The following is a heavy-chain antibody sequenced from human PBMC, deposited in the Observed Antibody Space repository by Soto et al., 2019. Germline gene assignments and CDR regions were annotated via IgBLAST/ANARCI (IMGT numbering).Heavy chain of an antibody. CDR3: ARGIKYGDYSRWFDP. J-gene: IGHJ5*02. CDR2: INGGNGNT. D-gene: IGHD4-17*01. V-gene: IGHV1-3*01. Sequence: ASVKVSCKASGYTFTRYYINWVRQAPGQRLEWMGWINGGNGNTYYSEHFQGRVTFTRDTSAGTVYMQLSSLTSEDTAVYYCARGIKYGDYSRWFDPWGPGTLVTVSS. CDR1: GYTFTRYY.